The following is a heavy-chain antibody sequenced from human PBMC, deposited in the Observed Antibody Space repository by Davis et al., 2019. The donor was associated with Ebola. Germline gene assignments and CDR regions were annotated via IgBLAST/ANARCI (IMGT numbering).Heavy chain of an antibody. CDR3: ARVGSGWYAGGNYFDY. D-gene: IGHD6-19*01. J-gene: IGHJ4*02. Sequence: ETLSLTCAASGFTVSSNYMSWVRQAPGKGLEWVSVIYSGGSTYYADSVKGRFTISRDNAKNSLYLQMNSLRAEDTAVYYCARVGSGWYAGGNYFDYWGQGTLVTVSS. CDR2: IYSGGST. V-gene: IGHV3-53*01. CDR1: GFTVSSNY.